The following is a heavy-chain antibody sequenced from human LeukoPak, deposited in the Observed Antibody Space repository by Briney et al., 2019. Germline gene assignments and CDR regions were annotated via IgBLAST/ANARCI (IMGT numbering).Heavy chain of an antibody. J-gene: IGHJ4*02. CDR1: GYSISSGYY. D-gene: IGHD6-13*01. CDR3: ARFSSIAAAFDY. Sequence: PSETLSLTCTVSGYSISSGYYWGWIRQPPGKGLEWIGSIYYSGSTYYNPSLKSRVTMSVDTSKNQFSLKLSSVTAADTAVYYCARFSSIAAAFDYWGQGTLVTVSS. V-gene: IGHV4-38-2*02. CDR2: IYYSGST.